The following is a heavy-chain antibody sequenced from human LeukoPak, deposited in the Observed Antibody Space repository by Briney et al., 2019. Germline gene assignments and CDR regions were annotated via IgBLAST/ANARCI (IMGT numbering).Heavy chain of an antibody. CDR1: GYTFTSYD. D-gene: IGHD3-22*01. Sequence: ASVKVSCKASGYTFTSYDINWVRQAPGQGLEWMGIINPSGGSTSYAQKFQGRATMTRDMSTSTVYMELSSLRSEDTAVYYCARDGPGLYYYDSSGYNALDYWGQGTLVTVSS. J-gene: IGHJ4*02. CDR3: ARDGPGLYYYDSSGYNALDY. CDR2: INPSGGST. V-gene: IGHV1-46*01.